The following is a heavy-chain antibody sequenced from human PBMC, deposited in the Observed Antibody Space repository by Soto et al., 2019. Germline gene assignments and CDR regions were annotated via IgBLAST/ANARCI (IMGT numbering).Heavy chain of an antibody. J-gene: IGHJ4*01. V-gene: IGHV3-30*18. CDR2: IPYDGSNK. Sequence: GGSLRLSCAASGFTFNSYGMHWVRQAPGKGLDWVAAIPYDGSNKYYADSVKGRFTISRDNSKNTLYVEMSSLRAEATAVYYCAKDLYSGTSHPDYWGHGTLVTVSS. D-gene: IGHD1-26*01. CDR1: GFTFNSYG. CDR3: AKDLYSGTSHPDY.